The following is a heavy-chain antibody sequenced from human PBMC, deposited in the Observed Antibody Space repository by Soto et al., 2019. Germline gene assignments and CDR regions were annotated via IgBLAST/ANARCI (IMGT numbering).Heavy chain of an antibody. CDR2: INAGNGNT. CDR1: GYTFTSYA. CDR3: ASSDRSGFGFDP. Sequence: ASVKVSCKASGYTFTSYAMHWVRQAPGQRLEWMGWINAGNGNTKYSQKFQGRVTITRDTSKNQFSLQLNSVTPEDTALYYCASSDRSGFGFDPWGQGTLVTVSS. V-gene: IGHV1-3*01. J-gene: IGHJ5*02. D-gene: IGHD3-22*01.